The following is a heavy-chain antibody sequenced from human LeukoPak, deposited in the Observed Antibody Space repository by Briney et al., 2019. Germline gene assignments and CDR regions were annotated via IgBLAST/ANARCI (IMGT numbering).Heavy chain of an antibody. CDR3: ARGSHVYGDSDY. CDR1: GYPFTDYF. Sequence: GASVKVSCKTSGYPFTDYFIHWVRQAPGQGLEWMGWINPKSDGTNYAQKFQGRVTMTRDTSISTAYMELNRLRSDDTAVFYCARGSHVYGDSDYWGQGTLVTASS. V-gene: IGHV1-2*02. CDR2: INPKSDGT. J-gene: IGHJ4*02. D-gene: IGHD4-17*01.